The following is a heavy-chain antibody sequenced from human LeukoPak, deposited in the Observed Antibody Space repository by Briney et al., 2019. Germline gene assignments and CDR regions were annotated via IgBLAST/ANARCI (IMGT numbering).Heavy chain of an antibody. CDR2: SNSDGSVR. D-gene: IGHD3-22*01. V-gene: IGHV3-74*01. CDR3: ARVHPYYDSSGYYYVIDY. Sequence: GGSLRLSCAASGFGFSSHWMHWVRQAPGKGLVWVSRSNSDGSVRNYADSVEGRFIISRDNAKNTLYLQMNSLRAEDTAVYYCARVHPYYDSSGYYYVIDYWGQGTLVTVSS. J-gene: IGHJ4*02. CDR1: GFGFSSHW.